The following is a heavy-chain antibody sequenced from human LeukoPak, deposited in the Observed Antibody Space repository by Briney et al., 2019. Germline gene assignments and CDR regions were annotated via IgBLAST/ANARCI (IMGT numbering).Heavy chain of an antibody. CDR2: IYSGGST. V-gene: IGHV3-53*01. CDR1: GFTVSSNY. Sequence: GGSLRLSCAASGFTVSSNYMSWVRQAPGKGLEWVSVIYSGGSTYYADSVKGRFTISRDNSKNTLYLQMNSLRAEDTAVYYCAKPRYRGVTDFFDYWGQGTLVTVSS. J-gene: IGHJ4*02. CDR3: AKPRYRGVTDFFDY. D-gene: IGHD3-10*01.